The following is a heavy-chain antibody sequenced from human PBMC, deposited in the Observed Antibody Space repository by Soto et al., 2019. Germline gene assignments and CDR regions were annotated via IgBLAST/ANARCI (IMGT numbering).Heavy chain of an antibody. J-gene: IGHJ4*01. CDR3: ARDESQWLLQHYYFDY. V-gene: IGHV3-33*01. CDR1: GFTFSSYG. Sequence: QVQLVESGGGVVQPGRSLRLSCAASGFTFSSYGMHWVRQAPGKGLEWVAVIWYDGSNKYYADSVKGRFTISRDNSKNTLYLQMNSLRAEDTAVYYCARDESQWLLQHYYFDYWGQGTLVTVSS. D-gene: IGHD6-19*01. CDR2: IWYDGSNK.